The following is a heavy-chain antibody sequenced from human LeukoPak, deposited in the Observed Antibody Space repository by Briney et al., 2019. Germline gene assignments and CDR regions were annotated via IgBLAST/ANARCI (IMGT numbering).Heavy chain of an antibody. CDR2: ITSSSSI. CDR1: GFTFSLYT. J-gene: IGHJ3*01. V-gene: IGHV3-21*05. CDR3: ARDRAVVAFDV. D-gene: IGHD2-21*01. Sequence: GSLRLSCAASGFTFSLYTMHWFRQAPGRGLEWVSYITSSSSIYYADSVKGRFTISRDNAKNSLCLQMNSLRAEDTAVYYCARDRAVVAFDVWGQGTMVAVSS.